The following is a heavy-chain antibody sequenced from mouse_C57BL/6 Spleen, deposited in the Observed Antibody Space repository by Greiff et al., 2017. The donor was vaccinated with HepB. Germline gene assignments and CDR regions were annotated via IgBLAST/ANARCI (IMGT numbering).Heavy chain of an antibody. J-gene: IGHJ3*01. D-gene: IGHD2-3*01. Sequence: DVQLQESGPGMVKPSQSLSLTCTVTGYSITSGYDWHWIRHFPGNKLEWMGYISYSGSTNYNPSLKSRISITHDTSKNHFFLKLNSVTTEDTATYYCARGGYYLAYWGQGTLVTVSA. V-gene: IGHV3-1*01. CDR3: ARGGYYLAY. CDR1: GYSITSGYD. CDR2: ISYSGST.